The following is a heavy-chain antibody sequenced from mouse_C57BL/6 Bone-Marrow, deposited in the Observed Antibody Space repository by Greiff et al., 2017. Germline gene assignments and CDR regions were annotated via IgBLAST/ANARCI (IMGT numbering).Heavy chain of an antibody. CDR1: GYTFTAYN. V-gene: IGHV1-18*01. J-gene: IGHJ2*01. D-gene: IGHD2-1*01. CDR2: INPNNGGT. CDR3: ARRGALNYPYYFDY. Sequence: VQLQQSGPELVKPGASVKIPCKASGYTFTAYNMDWVKQSHGKSLEWIGDINPNNGGTIYNQKFKGKATLTVDKSSSNAYMELRSLTSEDTAVYYCARRGALNYPYYFDYWGQGTTLTVSS.